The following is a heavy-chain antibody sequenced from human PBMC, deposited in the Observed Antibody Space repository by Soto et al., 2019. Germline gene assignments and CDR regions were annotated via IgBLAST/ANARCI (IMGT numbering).Heavy chain of an antibody. D-gene: IGHD2-15*01. Sequence: EVQLLESGGGLVQPGGSLRLSCAASGFTFSSYAMSWVRQAPGKGLEWVSAISGSGGSTYYADSVKGRFTISRDNSKNTLYLKMNSLRAEDTAVYYCAIEGIVVVGEGGLYWGQGTLVTVSS. CDR2: ISGSGGST. J-gene: IGHJ4*02. CDR1: GFTFSSYA. CDR3: AIEGIVVVGEGGLY. V-gene: IGHV3-23*01.